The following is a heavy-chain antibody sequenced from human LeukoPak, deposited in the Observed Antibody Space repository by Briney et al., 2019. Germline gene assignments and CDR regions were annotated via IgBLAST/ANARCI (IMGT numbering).Heavy chain of an antibody. CDR1: GGSFSGYY. V-gene: IGHV4-34*01. CDR3: ATGGDTSRFDY. D-gene: IGHD3-16*01. Sequence: SETLSLTCAVYGGSFSGYYWSWIRQPPGKGLEWIGEINHSGSTNYNPSLKSRVTISVDTSKNQFSLKLSSVTAADTAVYYCATGGDTSRFDYWGQGTLVTVSS. J-gene: IGHJ4*02. CDR2: INHSGST.